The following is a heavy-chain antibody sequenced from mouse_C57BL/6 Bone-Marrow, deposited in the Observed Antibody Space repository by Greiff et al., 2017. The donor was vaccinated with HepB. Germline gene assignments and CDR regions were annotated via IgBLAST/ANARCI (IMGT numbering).Heavy chain of an antibody. J-gene: IGHJ1*03. CDR3: ASRPNYYGSSLYWYFDV. CDR2: IYPGSGST. D-gene: IGHD1-1*01. V-gene: IGHV1-55*01. Sequence: VKLQQPGAELVKPGASVKMSCKASGYTFTSYWITWVKQRPGQGLEWIGDIYPGSGSTNYNEKFKSKATLTVDTSSSTAYMQLSSLTSEDSAVYYCASRPNYYGSSLYWYFDVWGTGTTVTVSS. CDR1: GYTFTSYW.